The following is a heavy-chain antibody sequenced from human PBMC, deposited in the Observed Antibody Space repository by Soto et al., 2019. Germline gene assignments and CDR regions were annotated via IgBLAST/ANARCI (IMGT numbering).Heavy chain of an antibody. Sequence: EVQLVESGGGLVKPGGSLRLSCAASGFTFSSYSMNWVRQAPGKGLEWVSSISSSSSYIYYADSVKGRFTIAIDNAKNSLYLQMNSLRAEDTAVYYCAKEAGELSTRSFDYWGQGTLVTVSS. CDR1: GFTFSSYS. J-gene: IGHJ4*02. CDR2: ISSSSSYI. D-gene: IGHD3-16*02. CDR3: AKEAGELSTRSFDY. V-gene: IGHV3-21*01.